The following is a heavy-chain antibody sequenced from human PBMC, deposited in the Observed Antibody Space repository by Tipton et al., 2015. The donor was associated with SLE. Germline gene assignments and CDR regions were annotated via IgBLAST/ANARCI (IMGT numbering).Heavy chain of an antibody. J-gene: IGHJ4*02. CDR1: GFTVSSNY. V-gene: IGHV3-53*05. CDR2: IYSGGST. D-gene: IGHD1-26*01. Sequence: SLRLSCTASGFTVSSNYMSWVRQAPGKGLEWVSVIYSGGSTYYADSVRGRFTISRDNSKNTLYLQMNSLRAEDTAVYYCASGWELSFDYWGQGTLVTVSS. CDR3: ASGWELSFDY.